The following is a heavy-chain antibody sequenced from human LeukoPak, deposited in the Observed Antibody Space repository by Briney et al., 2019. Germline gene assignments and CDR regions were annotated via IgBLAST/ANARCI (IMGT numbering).Heavy chain of an antibody. Sequence: SETLSLTCAVYGGSFSGYYWDWIRQPLGKGLEWIGSIYYSGSTYYNPSLKSRVTISVDTSKNQFSLKLSSVTAADTAVYYCARGIGSWGQGTLVTVSS. CDR1: GGSFSGYY. CDR3: ARGIGS. V-gene: IGHV4-34*01. CDR2: IYYSGST. J-gene: IGHJ4*02.